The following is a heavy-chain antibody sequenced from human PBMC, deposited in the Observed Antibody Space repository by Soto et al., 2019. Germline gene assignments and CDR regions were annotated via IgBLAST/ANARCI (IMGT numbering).Heavy chain of an antibody. J-gene: IGHJ4*02. CDR2: VSPYNGNT. Sequence: QVQLVQSGAEVKKPGASVNVSCKASDYTFTNYGISWVRQAPGQGPEWMGWVSPYNGNTHYAQKFQGRVTMTTDTSTSTAYMELRSLRSGDTAIYYCARDGDYAYYFDYWGQGTLLTVSS. D-gene: IGHD4-17*01. CDR3: ARDGDYAYYFDY. CDR1: DYTFTNYG. V-gene: IGHV1-18*01.